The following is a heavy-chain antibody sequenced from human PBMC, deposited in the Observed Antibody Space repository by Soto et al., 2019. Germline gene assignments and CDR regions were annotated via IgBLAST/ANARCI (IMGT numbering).Heavy chain of an antibody. D-gene: IGHD6-19*01. CDR1: GGSISSSSYY. Sequence: SETLSLTCTVSGGSISSSSYYWGWIRQPPGKGLEWIGSIYYSGSTYYNPSLKSRVTISVDTSKNQFSLKLSSVTAADTAVYYCARSWRVRWILALPFDYWGQGTLVTVSS. CDR3: ARSWRVRWILALPFDY. J-gene: IGHJ4*02. CDR2: IYYSGST. V-gene: IGHV4-39*01.